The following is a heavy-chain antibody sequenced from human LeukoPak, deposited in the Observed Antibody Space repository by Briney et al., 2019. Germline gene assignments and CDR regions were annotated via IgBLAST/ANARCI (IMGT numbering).Heavy chain of an antibody. V-gene: IGHV1-69*02. CDR2: IIPILGIA. CDR3: ARGWHDSSGYYYVDAFDI. CDR1: GGTFSSYT. J-gene: IGHJ3*02. Sequence: GASVKVSCKASGGTFSSYTISWVRQAPGQGLEWMGRIIPILGIANYAQKFQGRVTITADKSTSTAYMGLRSLRSDDTAVYYCARGWHDSSGYYYVDAFDIWGQGTMVTVSS. D-gene: IGHD3-22*01.